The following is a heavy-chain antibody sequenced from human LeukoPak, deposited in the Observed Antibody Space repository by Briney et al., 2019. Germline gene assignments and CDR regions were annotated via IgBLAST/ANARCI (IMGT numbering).Heavy chain of an antibody. Sequence: ASVKVSCKASGGTFSSYAISWVRQAPGQGLEWMGGIIPIFGTANYAQKFQGRVTITADESTSTAYMELSSLRSEDTAVYYCARERKPSGSYDSQFDYWGQGTLVTVSS. D-gene: IGHD1-26*01. CDR1: GGTFSSYA. CDR3: ARERKPSGSYDSQFDY. J-gene: IGHJ4*02. CDR2: IIPIFGTA. V-gene: IGHV1-69*13.